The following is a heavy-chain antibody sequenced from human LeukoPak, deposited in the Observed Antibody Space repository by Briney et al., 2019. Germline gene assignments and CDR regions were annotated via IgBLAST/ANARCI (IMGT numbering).Heavy chain of an antibody. J-gene: IGHJ5*02. CDR3: ARHGITMVRGVILQGSDP. CDR2: IYYSGST. V-gene: IGHV4-39*01. Sequence: PSETLSLTCTVSGGSVSSGSYYWGWIRQPPGKGLEWIGSIYYSGSTYYNPSLKSRVTISVDTSKNQFSLKLSSVTAADTAVYYCARHGITMVRGVILQGSDPWGQGTLVTVSS. D-gene: IGHD3-10*01. CDR1: GGSVSSGSYY.